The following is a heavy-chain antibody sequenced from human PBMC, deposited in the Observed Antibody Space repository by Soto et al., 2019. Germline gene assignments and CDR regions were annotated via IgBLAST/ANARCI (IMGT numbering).Heavy chain of an antibody. Sequence: EVQLLESGGGLVQPGGSLRLSCAASGFTFSNHAMSWVRQASGKGLEWVSAISGNGISTYYADSVRGRFTISRDNSKNTLYLQMNRLRADDTAVYYCARDAIAMVRGTNNWFDPWGQGTLVTVST. J-gene: IGHJ5*02. V-gene: IGHV3-23*01. CDR2: ISGNGIST. CDR1: GFTFSNHA. D-gene: IGHD3-10*01. CDR3: ARDAIAMVRGTNNWFDP.